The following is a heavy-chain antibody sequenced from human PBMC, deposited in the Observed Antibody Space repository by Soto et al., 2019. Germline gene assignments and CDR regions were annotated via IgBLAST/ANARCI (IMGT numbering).Heavy chain of an antibody. CDR3: ARSGYDYVGYYYYYYMDV. D-gene: IGHD5-12*01. CDR2: IGTAGDT. Sequence: GGSLRLSCAASGFTFSSYDMHWVRQATGKGLEWVSAIGTAGDTYYPGSVKGRFTISRENAKNSLYLQMNSLRAGDTAVYYCARSGYDYVGYYYYYYMDVWGKGTTVTVSS. CDR1: GFTFSSYD. V-gene: IGHV3-13*01. J-gene: IGHJ6*03.